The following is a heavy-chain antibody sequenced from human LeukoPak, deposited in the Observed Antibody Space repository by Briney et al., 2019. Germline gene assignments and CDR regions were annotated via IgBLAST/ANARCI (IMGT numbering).Heavy chain of an antibody. CDR3: ARYIVASMREQ. Sequence: PSETLSLTCTVSGGSITSGTFYWGWIRQPPGKGLEWIGSIYYSGNSYYNPSLESRVTISVDTSKNQFSLKLGSVTAADTAVYYCARYIVASMREQWGQGTLVTVSS. J-gene: IGHJ4*02. CDR2: IYYSGNS. V-gene: IGHV4-39*01. D-gene: IGHD5-12*01. CDR1: GGSITSGTFY.